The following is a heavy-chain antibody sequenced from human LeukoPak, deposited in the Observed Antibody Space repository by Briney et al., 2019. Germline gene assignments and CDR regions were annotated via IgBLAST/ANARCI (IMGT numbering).Heavy chain of an antibody. CDR1: GFTVSSYW. D-gene: IGHD5-18*01. Sequence: PGGSLRLSCAASGFTVSSYWMHWVRQAPGKGLVWVSRINSDGSSASYADSVKGRFTISRDNAKNTLYLQMNSLRAEDTAVYCCARVYVDTAMVYYFDYWGQGTLVTVSS. CDR2: INSDGSSA. J-gene: IGHJ4*02. V-gene: IGHV3-74*01. CDR3: ARVYVDTAMVYYFDY.